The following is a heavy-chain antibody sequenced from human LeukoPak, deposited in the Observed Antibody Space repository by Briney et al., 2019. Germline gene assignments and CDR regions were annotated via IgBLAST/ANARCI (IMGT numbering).Heavy chain of an antibody. V-gene: IGHV4-39*01. Sequence: SETLSLTCTVSGGSISSSSYYWGWIRQPPGKGLEWIGSIYYSGSTYYNPSLKSRVTISVDTSKNQFSLKLSSVTAADTAVYYCARGGITMLRGVIAWFDPWGRGTLVTVSS. D-gene: IGHD3-10*01. CDR2: IYYSGST. CDR1: GGSISSSSYY. CDR3: ARGGITMLRGVIAWFDP. J-gene: IGHJ5*02.